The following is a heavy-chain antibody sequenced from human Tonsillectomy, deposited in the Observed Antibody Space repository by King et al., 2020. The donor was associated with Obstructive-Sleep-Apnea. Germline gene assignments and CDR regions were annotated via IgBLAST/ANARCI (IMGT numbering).Heavy chain of an antibody. CDR1: GFSFGTYW. D-gene: IGHD6-19*01. CDR3: ASPSSETVADPFAS. J-gene: IGHJ4*02. Sequence: VQLVESGGGLVQPGGSLRLSCAASGFSFGTYWMHWVRQVPGHGPVWVSQINSDGRTTAYADSVKGRFTISRDNAKNTVYLQMNSLRAEDTAVYYCASPSSETVADPFASWGQGTLVTVSS. V-gene: IGHV3-74*01. CDR2: INSDGRTT.